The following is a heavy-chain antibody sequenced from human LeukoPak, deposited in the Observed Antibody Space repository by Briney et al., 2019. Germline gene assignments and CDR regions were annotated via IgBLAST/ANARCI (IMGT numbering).Heavy chain of an antibody. V-gene: IGHV3-66*01. CDR3: AKALYCSGGSCYTYYFDY. CDR2: IYAGDTI. Sequence: GGSLRLSCVVSGFSVRNNYVSWVRQAPGKGLEWVSVIYAGDTIHYADSVKGRFTISRDNSKNTVYLQMNSLRAEDTAVYYCAKALYCSGGSCYTYYFDYWGQGTLVTVSS. D-gene: IGHD2-15*01. J-gene: IGHJ4*02. CDR1: GFSVRNNY.